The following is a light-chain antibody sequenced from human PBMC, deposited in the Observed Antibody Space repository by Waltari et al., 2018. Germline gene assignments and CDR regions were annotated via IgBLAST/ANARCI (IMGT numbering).Light chain of an antibody. Sequence: IQLTQSPSSLSASVGDRVTITCRASQGISSYLAWYQQKPGKAPKLLIYAASTLQSGVPSRFSGSGSGTDFTLTISSLQPEDFATYYCQQLNSYLRFTFGPGTKVDIK. V-gene: IGKV1-9*01. CDR1: QGISSY. J-gene: IGKJ3*01. CDR3: QQLNSYLRFT. CDR2: AAS.